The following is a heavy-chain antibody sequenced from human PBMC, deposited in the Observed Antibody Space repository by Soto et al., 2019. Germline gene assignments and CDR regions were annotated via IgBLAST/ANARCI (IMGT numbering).Heavy chain of an antibody. V-gene: IGHV4-34*02. CDR1: GGSFSGYY. CDR3: ARGGQYYDFWSGYYDC. J-gene: IGHJ4*02. CDR2: IDHSGST. Sequence: QVQSQQWGAGLLKPSETLSLTCAVYGGSFSGYYWSWIRQPPGKGLEWIGEIDHSGSTNYSPSLKSRVTISVDTSKNQFSLKLSSVTAADTAVYYCARGGQYYDFWSGYYDCWGQGTLVTVSS. D-gene: IGHD3-3*01.